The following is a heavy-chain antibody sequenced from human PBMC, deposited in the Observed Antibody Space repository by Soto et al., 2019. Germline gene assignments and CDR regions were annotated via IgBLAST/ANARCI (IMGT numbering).Heavy chain of an antibody. D-gene: IGHD6-13*01. CDR2: IPYDRSNK. J-gene: IGHJ4*02. CDR3: ARDLSIRWSGSFDY. Sequence: PRESLRLSCAASGFIFSSYSMHWFRQAPGKGLEWVAVIPYDRSNKYYADSVKCRFTISRANSQNTLYLQRKKMRDEETAVYYCARDLSIRWSGSFDYRAQ. V-gene: IGHV3-30-3*01. CDR1: GFIFSSYS.